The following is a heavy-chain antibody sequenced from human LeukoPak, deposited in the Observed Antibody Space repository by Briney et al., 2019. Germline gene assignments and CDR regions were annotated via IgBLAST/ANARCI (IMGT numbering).Heavy chain of an antibody. Sequence: SETLSLTCTVAGGSISISSYYWGWIRQPPGKGLEWIESIYYSGSTYYNPSLKSRVTISVDTSKNQFSLKLSSVTAADTAVYYCARLLGYYDSSGYPAYMDVWGKGTTVTVSS. V-gene: IGHV4-39*01. J-gene: IGHJ6*03. CDR2: IYYSGST. CDR1: GGSISISSYY. CDR3: ARLLGYYDSSGYPAYMDV. D-gene: IGHD3-22*01.